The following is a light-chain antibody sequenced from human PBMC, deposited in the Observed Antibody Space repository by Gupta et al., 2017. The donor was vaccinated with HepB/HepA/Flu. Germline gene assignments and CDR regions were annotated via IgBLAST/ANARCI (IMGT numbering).Light chain of an antibody. V-gene: IGKV3-20*01. CDR3: QQYGSSPVT. J-gene: IGKJ5*01. CDR1: QTVISDY. Sequence: PGERATLSCRASQTVISDYVAWYQQKPGQAPRLLVYGASRRSTDIPDRFSGSGSGTDFTLTISRLEPEDFALYYCQQYGSSPVTFGQGTLLEIK. CDR2: GAS.